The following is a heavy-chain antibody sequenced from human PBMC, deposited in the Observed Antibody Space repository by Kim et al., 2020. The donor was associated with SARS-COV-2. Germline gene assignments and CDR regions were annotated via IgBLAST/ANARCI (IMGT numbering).Heavy chain of an antibody. D-gene: IGHD3-3*01. CDR2: ISSSGSTI. V-gene: IGHV3-11*01. CDR3: ARDERSDTYYDFWSFRAYYLYGMDV. Sequence: GGSLRLSCAASGFTFSDYYMSWIRQAPGKGLEWVSYISSSGSTIYYADSVKGRFTISRDNAKKSLYLQMNSLRAEDTAVYYCARDERSDTYYDFWSFRAYYLYGMDVGGQGTTVPVSS. CDR1: GFTFSDYY. J-gene: IGHJ6*02.